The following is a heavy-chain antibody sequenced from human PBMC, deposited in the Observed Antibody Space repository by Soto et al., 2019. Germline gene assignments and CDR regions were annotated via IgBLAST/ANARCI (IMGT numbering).Heavy chain of an antibody. J-gene: IGHJ6*02. CDR1: GGTFRTYA. CDR2: IIPIFGTV. V-gene: IGHV1-69*12. Sequence: QVQLLQSGAEVKKPGSSVRVSCEASGGTFRTYAISWVRQAPGQGLEWMGEIIPIFGTVNYAQKFQGRVTFTADESPTTVYMDLRSLRSEDTAVYYCAKGAMAGTPTSYYYYGMDVWGQGTTVTVSS. D-gene: IGHD6-19*01. CDR3: AKGAMAGTPTSYYYYGMDV.